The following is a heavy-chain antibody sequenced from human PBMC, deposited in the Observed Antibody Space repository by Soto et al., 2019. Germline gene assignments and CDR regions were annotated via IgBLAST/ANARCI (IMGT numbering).Heavy chain of an antibody. V-gene: IGHV3-23*01. CDR2: ISGGGYTA. J-gene: IGHJ4*02. CDR1: GLTSRSHA. Sequence: EVQLLESGGGLVQPGGSLRLSCVVSGLTSRSHAMSWVRQAPGQGLEWVAGISGGGYTAYYPDSVRGRFTISRDNSKNTVYLQINSLTADDTAVYYCAKAQRVATIRSNFDSWGQGTLVTVSS. D-gene: IGHD5-12*01. CDR3: AKAQRVATIRSNFDS.